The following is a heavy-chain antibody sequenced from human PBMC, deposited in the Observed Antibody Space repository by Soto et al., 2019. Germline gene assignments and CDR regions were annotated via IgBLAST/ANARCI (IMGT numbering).Heavy chain of an antibody. CDR3: ARRSNTRGYIDF. Sequence: LSLTCTVSGGSISSGDYYWSWIRQPPGKGLEWIGYIYYSGSTFYNPSLKNRVTISLDTSKNQLSLKLTSVTATDTAVYYCARRSNTRGYIDFWGHGTLVTVSS. J-gene: IGHJ5*01. V-gene: IGHV4-30-4*01. CDR2: IYYSGST. D-gene: IGHD5-12*01. CDR1: GGSISSGDYY.